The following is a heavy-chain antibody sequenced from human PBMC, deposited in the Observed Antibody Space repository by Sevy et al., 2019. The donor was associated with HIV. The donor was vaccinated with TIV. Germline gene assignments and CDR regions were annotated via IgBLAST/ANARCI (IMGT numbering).Heavy chain of an antibody. CDR2: INHSGST. J-gene: IGHJ5*02. V-gene: IGHV4-34*01. D-gene: IGHD2-15*01. CDR3: ARGYCSGGSCAAGSWFDP. CDR1: GGSFSGYY. Sequence: SETLSLTCAVYGGSFSGYYWSWIHQPPGKGLEWIGEINHSGSTNYNPSLKSRVTISVDTSKNQFSLKLSSVTAADTAVYYCARGYCSGGSCAAGSWFDPWGQGTLVTVSS.